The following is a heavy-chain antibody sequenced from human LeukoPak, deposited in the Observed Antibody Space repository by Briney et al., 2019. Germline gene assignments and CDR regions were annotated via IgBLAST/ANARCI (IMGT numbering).Heavy chain of an antibody. CDR1: GFTFSSYG. CDR3: VSHIVVVTARDY. J-gene: IGHJ4*02. V-gene: IGHV3-30*03. Sequence: GSLRLSCAASGFTFSSYGMHWVRQAPGKGLEWVAVISYDGSNKYYADSVKGRFTISRDNSKNTLYPQMNSLRAEDTAVYYCVSHIVVVTARDYWGQGTLVTVSS. CDR2: ISYDGSNK. D-gene: IGHD2-21*02.